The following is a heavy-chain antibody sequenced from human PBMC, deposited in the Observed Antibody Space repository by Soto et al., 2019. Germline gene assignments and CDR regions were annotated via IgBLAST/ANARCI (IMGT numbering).Heavy chain of an antibody. J-gene: IGHJ6*02. V-gene: IGHV1-69*01. D-gene: IGHD2-15*01. CDR2: IIPIFGTA. Sequence: QVQLVQSGAEVKKPGSSVKVSCKASGGTFSSYAISWVRQAPGQGLEWMGGIIPIFGTANYAQKFQGRVTITAEESTSTAYMELGSLRSEDTAVYYWARVEVVAPYYYYYGMDVWGQGTTVTVSS. CDR3: ARVEVVAPYYYYYGMDV. CDR1: GGTFSSYA.